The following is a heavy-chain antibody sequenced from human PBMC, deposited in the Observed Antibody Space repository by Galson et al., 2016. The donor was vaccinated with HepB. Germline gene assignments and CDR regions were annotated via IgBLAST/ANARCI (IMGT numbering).Heavy chain of an antibody. CDR3: ARLVSVAFGLDY. J-gene: IGHJ4*02. V-gene: IGHV3-21*06. Sequence: SLRLSCAASGFSFDYHTMHWVRQSPGTAPEWVSGITSVSTHTYYADSVSGRFTISRDNAKNSLYLQLNSLRFEDTAIYYWARLVSVAFGLDYWGPGSLVTVTS. CDR2: ITSVSTHT. D-gene: IGHD3-16*01. CDR1: GFSFDYHT.